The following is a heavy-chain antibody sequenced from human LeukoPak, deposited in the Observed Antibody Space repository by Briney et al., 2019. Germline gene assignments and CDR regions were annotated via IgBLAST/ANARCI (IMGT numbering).Heavy chain of an antibody. CDR3: ARGGDSSPPYGMDV. D-gene: IGHD6-13*01. J-gene: IGHJ6*02. V-gene: IGHV4-59*01. Sequence: PSETLSLTCTVSGGSISSYYWSWIRHPPGKGLEWNGYIYYSGSTNYNPSLKSRVTISVDTSKNQFSLKLSSVTAADTAVYYCARGGDSSPPYGMDVWGQGTTVTVSS. CDR2: IYYSGST. CDR1: GGSISSYY.